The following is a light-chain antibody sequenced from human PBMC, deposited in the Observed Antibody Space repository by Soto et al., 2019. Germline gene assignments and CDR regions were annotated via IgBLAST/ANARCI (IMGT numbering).Light chain of an antibody. J-gene: IGLJ2*01. Sequence: QSVLTQPPSASGTPGQRVTISCSGSSSNIGSNTVNWYQHLPGTAPKLLIYSNDQRPSGVPDRFSGSKSGTSASLAISGLQSEDEADYYCAAWDDRLSAVVFGGGTKLTVL. CDR2: SND. V-gene: IGLV1-44*01. CDR1: SSNIGSNT. CDR3: AAWDDRLSAVV.